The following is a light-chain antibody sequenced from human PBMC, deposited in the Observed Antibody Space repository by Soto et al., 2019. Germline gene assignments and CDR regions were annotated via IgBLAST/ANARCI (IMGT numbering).Light chain of an antibody. Sequence: EIVMTQSPDILSVSPGERATLSCRASQSVSSSLAWYQHKPGQAPRLLIYGASTRATGVPARFSGSGSGTELTLTIDSLQSEDSAVFYCQQYNAWPHTFGQGTKLEIK. CDR2: GAS. CDR3: QQYNAWPHT. CDR1: QSVSSS. J-gene: IGKJ2*01. V-gene: IGKV3-15*01.